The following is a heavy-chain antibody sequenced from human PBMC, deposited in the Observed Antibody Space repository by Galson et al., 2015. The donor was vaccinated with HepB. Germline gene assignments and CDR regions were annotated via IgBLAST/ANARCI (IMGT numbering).Heavy chain of an antibody. CDR2: ISAYNGNT. CDR3: ARVSERLFYYSGKWFDP. V-gene: IGHV1-18*01. J-gene: IGHJ5*02. Sequence: SVKVSCKASGYTFTSYGTSWVRQAPGQGLEWMGWISAYNGNTNYAQKLQGRVTMTTDTSTSTAYMELRSLRSDDTAVYYCARVSERLFYYSGKWFDPWGQGTLVTVSS. CDR1: GYTFTSYG. D-gene: IGHD3-10*01.